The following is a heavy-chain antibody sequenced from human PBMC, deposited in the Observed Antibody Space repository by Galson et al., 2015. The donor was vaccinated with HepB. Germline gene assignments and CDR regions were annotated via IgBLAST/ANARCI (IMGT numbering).Heavy chain of an antibody. J-gene: IGHJ4*02. D-gene: IGHD2/OR15-2a*01. CDR1: GYTLTELS. Sequence: SVKVSCKVSGYTLTELSMHWVRQAPGKGLEWMGWISTYSGDTNYAQKFQGRVTMTTDTSTSTAFMELRSLRSDDTAVYYCARDKDYLFDYWGQGTLVTVSS. CDR2: ISTYSGDT. CDR3: ARDKDYLFDY. V-gene: IGHV1-18*01.